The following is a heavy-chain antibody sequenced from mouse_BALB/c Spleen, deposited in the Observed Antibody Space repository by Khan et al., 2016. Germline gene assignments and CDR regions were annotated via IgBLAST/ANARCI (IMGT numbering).Heavy chain of an antibody. CDR1: GFDFSRYW. Sequence: EVKLLESGGGLVQPGGSLKLSCAASGFDFSRYWMNWVRQAPGKGLEWIGEINADSSTINYTPSLKDKFIISRDNAKNTLYLQMTKVRSEDTALYYCASEGVVLWFAYWGQGTLVTVSA. J-gene: IGHJ3*01. CDR2: INADSSTI. CDR3: ASEGVVLWFAY. D-gene: IGHD1-3*01. V-gene: IGHV4-1*02.